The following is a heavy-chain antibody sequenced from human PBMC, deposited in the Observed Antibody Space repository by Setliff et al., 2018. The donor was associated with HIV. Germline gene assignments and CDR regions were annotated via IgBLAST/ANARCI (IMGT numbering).Heavy chain of an antibody. J-gene: IGHJ4*02. Sequence: PSETLSLTCTVSGGSIRSDSYYWTWIRQPAGEGLEWIGRIYSSGNTNYNPSLESRVTISVDTSKNQFSLKLSSVTAADTAVYYCAREEKLSAAGRGVFDYWGQGTLVTVSS. CDR1: GGSIRSDSYY. CDR3: AREEKLSAAGRGVFDY. CDR2: IYSSGNT. V-gene: IGHV4-61*02. D-gene: IGHD6-13*01.